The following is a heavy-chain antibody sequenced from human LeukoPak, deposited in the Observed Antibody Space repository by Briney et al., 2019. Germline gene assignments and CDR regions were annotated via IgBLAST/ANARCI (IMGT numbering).Heavy chain of an antibody. V-gene: IGHV3-30*18. D-gene: IGHD2-2*01. CDR1: GFTFSSFG. CDR2: IPYDGSYK. Sequence: QPGGSLRLSCAASGFTFSSFGMHWVRQAPGKGLEWLAVIPYDGSYKFYADSVKGRVTISRDDSKSTLYLQMNSLRADDTAIYFCAKDHADIVVLPSAHIDSWGQGTLVTVSS. J-gene: IGHJ4*02. CDR3: AKDHADIVVLPSAHIDS.